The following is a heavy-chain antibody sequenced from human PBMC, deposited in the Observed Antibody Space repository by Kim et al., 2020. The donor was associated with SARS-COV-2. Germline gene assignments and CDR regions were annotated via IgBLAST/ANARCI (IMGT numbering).Heavy chain of an antibody. CDR3: ASTASLAYCGGDCYPYYYGMDV. Sequence: GGSLRLSCAASGFTFSSYSMNWVRQAPGKGLEWVSYISSSSSTIYYADSVKGRFTISRDNAKNSLYLQMNSLRDEDTAVYYCASTASLAYCGGDCYPYYYGMDVWGQGTTVTVSS. V-gene: IGHV3-48*02. D-gene: IGHD2-21*02. J-gene: IGHJ6*02. CDR2: ISSSSSTI. CDR1: GFTFSSYS.